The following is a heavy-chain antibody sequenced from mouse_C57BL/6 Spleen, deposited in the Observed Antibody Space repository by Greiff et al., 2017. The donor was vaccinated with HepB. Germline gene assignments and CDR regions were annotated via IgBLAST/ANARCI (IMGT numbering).Heavy chain of an antibody. V-gene: IGHV5-17*01. J-gene: IGHJ3*01. CDR2: ISSGSSTI. CDR1: GFTFSDYG. Sequence: VQLKQSGGGLVKPGGSLKLSCAASGFTFSDYGMHWVRQAPEKGLEWVAYISSGSSTIYYADTVKGRFTISRDNAKNTLFLQMTSLRSEDTAMYYCARQGAQAAAWFAYWGQGTLVTVSA. CDR3: ARQGAQAAAWFAY. D-gene: IGHD3-2*02.